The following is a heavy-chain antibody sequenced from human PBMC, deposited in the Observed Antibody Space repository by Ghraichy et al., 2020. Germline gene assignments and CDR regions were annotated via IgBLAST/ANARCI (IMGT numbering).Heavy chain of an antibody. CDR3: ARAPHYYDSSGYYYPYYYYYGMDV. D-gene: IGHD3-22*01. CDR1: GFTFSSYS. J-gene: IGHJ6*02. CDR2: ISSSSTI. V-gene: IGHV3-48*02. Sequence: GGSLRLSCAASGFTFSSYSMNWVRQAPGKGLEWVSYISSSSTIYYADSVKGRFTISRDNAKNSLYLQMNSLRDEDTAVYYCARAPHYYDSSGYYYPYYYYYGMDVWGQGTTVTVSS.